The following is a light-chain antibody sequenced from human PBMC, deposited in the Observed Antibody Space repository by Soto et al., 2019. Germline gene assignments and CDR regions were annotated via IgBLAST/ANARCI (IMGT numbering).Light chain of an antibody. CDR1: QSISSW. J-gene: IGKJ2*01. Sequence: DIQMTQSPSTLPASVGDRVTITCRASQSISSWLAWYQQKPGKAPKLLIYKASSLESGVPSRFSGSGSGTEFTLTITSLQPYDFATYYCQQYNSYSSTFGQGTKLEIK. CDR3: QQYNSYSST. CDR2: KAS. V-gene: IGKV1-5*03.